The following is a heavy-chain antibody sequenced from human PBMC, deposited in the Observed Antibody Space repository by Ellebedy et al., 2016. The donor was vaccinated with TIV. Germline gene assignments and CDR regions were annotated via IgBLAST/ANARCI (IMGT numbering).Heavy chain of an antibody. CDR2: MYYSGIT. CDR3: VRRGDFYELGGQNAFDV. Sequence: PSETLSLTCTVSGGSMSSSRYYWGWIRQAPGKGLEWIGSMYYSGITYYKPSLKGRVTMAVDTSKNQFSLNVNSVTAADSAVYYCVRRGDFYELGGQNAFDVWGQGTMVIVSS. J-gene: IGHJ3*01. V-gene: IGHV4-39*01. CDR1: GGSMSSSRYY. D-gene: IGHD2/OR15-2a*01.